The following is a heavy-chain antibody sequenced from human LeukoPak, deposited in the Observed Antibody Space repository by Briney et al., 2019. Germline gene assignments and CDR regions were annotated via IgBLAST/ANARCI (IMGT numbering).Heavy chain of an antibody. CDR1: GLTFSSYA. J-gene: IGHJ6*02. CDR2: ISGSGGST. D-gene: IGHD6-19*01. CDR3: AKDRSGGGDYYFGMDV. V-gene: IGHV3-23*01. Sequence: GGSLRLSCAASGLTFSSYAMSWVRQAPGKGLEWVSSISGSGGSTYYADSVKGRFTISRDNSQDTLYLQMNSLRAEDTAVYYCAKDRSGGGDYYFGMDVWGPGTTVTVSS.